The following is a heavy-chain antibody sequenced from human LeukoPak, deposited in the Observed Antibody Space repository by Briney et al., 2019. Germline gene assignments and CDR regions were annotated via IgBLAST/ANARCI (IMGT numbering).Heavy chain of an antibody. CDR3: ARDGSPAGYYFDY. V-gene: IGHV4-59*01. CDR1: GCGISRYY. CDR2: IYYSGST. D-gene: IGHD2-2*01. Sequence: PSETLPLTRTGSGCGISRYYWSWIRQTPGKGLEWIGYIYYSGSTNYNPSLKSRVTISVDTSKNQFSLKLSSVTAADTAVYYCARDGSPAGYYFDYWGQGTLVTVSS. J-gene: IGHJ4*02.